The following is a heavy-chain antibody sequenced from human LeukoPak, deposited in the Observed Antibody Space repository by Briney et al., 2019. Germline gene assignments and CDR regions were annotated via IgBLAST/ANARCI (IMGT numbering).Heavy chain of an antibody. J-gene: IGHJ4*02. Sequence: PGGSLRLSCAASGFTFSNYYIHWVRQVPGKGLVWVSHIDSDGSSSRYADSVKGRFTVSRDNAKNTLYLQMNSLRAEGTAVYYCARDPSMVRGVITQGLRDYWGQGTLVTVSS. CDR3: ARDPSMVRGVITQGLRDY. V-gene: IGHV3-74*01. D-gene: IGHD3-10*01. CDR1: GFTFSNYY. CDR2: IDSDGSSS.